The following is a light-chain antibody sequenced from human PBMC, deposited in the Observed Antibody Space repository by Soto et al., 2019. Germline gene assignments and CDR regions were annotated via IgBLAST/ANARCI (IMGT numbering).Light chain of an antibody. CDR1: SSDVGAYNY. CDR3: SSYTTSSTLYV. J-gene: IGLJ1*01. V-gene: IGLV2-14*03. Sequence: QSALTQPASVSGSPGQSITISCTGTSSDVGAYNYVTWYQQHPGKAPKLMIYDVSNRPSGVSSRFSGSKSGNTASLTIPGLQAEDEADYYCSSYTTSSTLYVFGSGTKLTVL. CDR2: DVS.